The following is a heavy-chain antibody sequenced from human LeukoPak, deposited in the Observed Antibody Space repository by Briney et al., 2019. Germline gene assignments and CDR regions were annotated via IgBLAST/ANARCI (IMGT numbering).Heavy chain of an antibody. Sequence: SETLSLTCTVSGGSISSSSYYWGWIRQPPGKGLEWIGSIYYSGSTNYNPSLKSRVTISVDTSKNQFSLKLSSVTAADTAVYYCARRDGDYVGWFDPWGQGTLVTVSS. CDR3: ARRDGDYVGWFDP. CDR2: IYYSGST. V-gene: IGHV4-39*07. CDR1: GGSISSSSYY. J-gene: IGHJ5*02. D-gene: IGHD4-17*01.